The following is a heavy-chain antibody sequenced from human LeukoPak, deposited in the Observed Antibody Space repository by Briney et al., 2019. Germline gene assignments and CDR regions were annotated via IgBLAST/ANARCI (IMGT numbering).Heavy chain of an antibody. V-gene: IGHV3-7*01. Sequence: GGSLRLSCAASGLSFSSYWMSWVRQAPGKGLEWVANIKQDGSEKYYVDSVKGRSTISRDNAKNSLNLQMNSLRAEDTAVYYCARSITIFGVVRYMDVWGKGTTVTVSS. J-gene: IGHJ6*03. CDR1: GLSFSSYW. CDR2: IKQDGSEK. D-gene: IGHD3-3*01. CDR3: ARSITIFGVVRYMDV.